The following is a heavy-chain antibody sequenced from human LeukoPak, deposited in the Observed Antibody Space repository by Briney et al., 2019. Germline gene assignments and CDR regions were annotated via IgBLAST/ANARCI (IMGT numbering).Heavy chain of an antibody. D-gene: IGHD6-13*01. CDR1: GGSINY. CDR3: ARHGYSSSQPLDY. Sequence: SETLSLTCSVSGGSINYWSWIRQPPGKGLEWIGSIYYSGSTYYNPSLKSRVTISVDTSKNQFSLKLSSVTAADTAVYYCARHGYSSSQPLDYWGQGTLVTVSS. CDR2: IYYSGST. J-gene: IGHJ4*02. V-gene: IGHV4-59*08.